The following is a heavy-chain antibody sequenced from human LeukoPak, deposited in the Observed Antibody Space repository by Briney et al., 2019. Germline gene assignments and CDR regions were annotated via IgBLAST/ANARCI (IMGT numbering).Heavy chain of an antibody. CDR2: ISGSGGST. V-gene: IGHV3-23*01. CDR1: GFTFSSYA. Sequence: GGSLRLSCAASGFTFSSYAMSWVRQAPGKGLEWVSAISGSGGSTYYADSVKGRFTISRDNSKNTLYLQMNSLRAEDTAVYYCAKVDSSSWYAYFQHWGQGTLVTVSP. J-gene: IGHJ1*01. D-gene: IGHD6-13*01. CDR3: AKVDSSSWYAYFQH.